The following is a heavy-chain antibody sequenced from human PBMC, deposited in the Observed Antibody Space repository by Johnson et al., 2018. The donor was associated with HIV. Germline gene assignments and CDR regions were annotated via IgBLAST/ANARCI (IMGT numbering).Heavy chain of an antibody. CDR2: VNNDGGDT. Sequence: MLLVESGGGLVQPGGSLRLSCAVSGFTFTNYWMHWVRQAPGKGLVWVSRVNNDGGDTIYADSVKGRFTISRDNAKNTLFLQMNSLRAEDTAMYFCARGGPFHAFDIWGQGTRVTVSS. CDR1: GFTFTNYW. D-gene: IGHD2-21*01. V-gene: IGHV3-74*02. J-gene: IGHJ3*02. CDR3: ARGGPFHAFDI.